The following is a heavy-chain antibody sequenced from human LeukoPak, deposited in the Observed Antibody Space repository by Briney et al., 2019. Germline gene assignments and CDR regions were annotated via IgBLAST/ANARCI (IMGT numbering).Heavy chain of an antibody. CDR1: GGSISSYY. J-gene: IGHJ5*02. CDR3: ARGGAEYQLLYRYYWFDP. CDR2: IYTSGST. Sequence: SETLSLTCTVSGGSISSYYWSWIRQPAGKGLEWIGRIYTSGSTNYNPSLKSRVTMSVDTSKNQFSLKLSSVTAADTAVYYCARGGAEYQLLYRYYWFDPWGQGTLVTVSS. D-gene: IGHD2-2*02. V-gene: IGHV4-4*07.